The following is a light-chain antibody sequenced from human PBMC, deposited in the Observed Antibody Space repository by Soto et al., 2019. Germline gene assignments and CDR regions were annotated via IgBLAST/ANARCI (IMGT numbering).Light chain of an antibody. J-gene: IGKJ1*01. CDR2: AAS. CDR1: QSISSY. V-gene: IGKV1-39*01. CDR3: QQSYSTPWA. Sequence: DIQMTQSPSSLSASVGDRVTITCRASQSISSYLNWYQQKPGKAPTLLIYAASSLHSGVPSRFSGSGSGTDFTLTISSLQPEDFATYYCQQSYSTPWAFGQGTKVEIK.